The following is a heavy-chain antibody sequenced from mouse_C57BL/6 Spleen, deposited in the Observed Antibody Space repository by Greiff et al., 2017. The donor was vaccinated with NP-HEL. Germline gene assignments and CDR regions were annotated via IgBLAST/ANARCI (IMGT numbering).Heavy chain of an antibody. CDR1: GFNIKDDY. V-gene: IGHV14-4*01. CDR3: TTASSGPWFAD. Sequence: VQLQQSGAELVRPGASVKLSCTASGFNIKDDYMHWVKQRPEQGLEWIGWIDPANGDTEYASKFQGKATIPADTSSNTAYLQLSSLASEDTAGYYCTTASSGPWFADWGQGTLVTVAA. CDR2: IDPANGDT. D-gene: IGHD3-2*02. J-gene: IGHJ3*01.